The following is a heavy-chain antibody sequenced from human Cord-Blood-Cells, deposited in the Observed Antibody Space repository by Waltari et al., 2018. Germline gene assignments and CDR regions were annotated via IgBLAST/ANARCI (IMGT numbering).Heavy chain of an antibody. Sequence: QVQLVESGGGVVQPGRSLRLSCAASGFTFSSYGMHWVRQAPGKGLEWVAVIWYDGSNKYYADSVKGRFTISRDNSKNTLYLQMNSLRAEDTAVYYCARDAGCSSTSCYYYYYGMDVWGQGTTVTVSS. CDR1: GFTFSSYG. V-gene: IGHV3-33*01. J-gene: IGHJ6*02. CDR3: ARDAGCSSTSCYYYYYGMDV. CDR2: IWYDGSNK. D-gene: IGHD2-2*01.